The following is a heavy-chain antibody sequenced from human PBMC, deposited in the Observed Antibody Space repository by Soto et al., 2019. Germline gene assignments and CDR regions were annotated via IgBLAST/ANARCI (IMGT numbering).Heavy chain of an antibody. CDR1: GFSLSTNEVG. CDR2: IYWDDDK. CDR3: VHSTYCGADCYVAFDI. J-gene: IGHJ3*02. D-gene: IGHD2-21*02. V-gene: IGHV2-5*02. Sequence: QITLKESGPTLVKPTQTLTLTCTFSGFSLSTNEVGVGWIRQPPGKALEWLALIYWDDDKRYSPSLKSRLTITKDTSKNQVVLTLTNMDPVDTATYYCVHSTYCGADCYVAFDIWGQGTVVTVSS.